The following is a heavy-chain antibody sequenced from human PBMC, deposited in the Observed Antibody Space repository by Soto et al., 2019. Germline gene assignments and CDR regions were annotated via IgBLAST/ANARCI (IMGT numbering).Heavy chain of an antibody. CDR1: GYTFTSYG. CDR2: ISAYNGNT. Sequence: GPVKVSCKASGYTFTSYGISWVRQAPGQGLEWMGWISAYNGNTNYAQKLQGRVTMTTDTSTSTAYMELRSLRSDDTAVYYCARDGVIVLVPALDYWGQGTLVTVSS. J-gene: IGHJ4*02. V-gene: IGHV1-18*01. CDR3: ARDGVIVLVPALDY. D-gene: IGHD2-2*01.